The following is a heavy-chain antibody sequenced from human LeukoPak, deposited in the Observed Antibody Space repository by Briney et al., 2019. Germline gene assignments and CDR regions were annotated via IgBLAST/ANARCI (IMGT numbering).Heavy chain of an antibody. CDR1: GFSFSIYA. CDR3: AKFPSRGYGTTALARYYFGY. D-gene: IGHD5-12*01. J-gene: IGHJ4*02. Sequence: GGSLRLSCTASGFSFSIYALSWVRQAPGKGLEWVSTISASASSTYYVDSVRGRFTISRDNSKNTLYLQMNSLRAEDTAVYYCAKFPSRGYGTTALARYYFGYWGQGTLVTVSS. V-gene: IGHV3-23*01. CDR2: ISASASST.